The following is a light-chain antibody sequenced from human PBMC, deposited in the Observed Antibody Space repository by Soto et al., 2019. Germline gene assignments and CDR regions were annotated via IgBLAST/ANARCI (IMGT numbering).Light chain of an antibody. CDR3: QQYDNWPRT. CDR2: GAS. CDR1: QTVGRN. J-gene: IGKJ1*01. V-gene: IGKV3-15*01. Sequence: ETVMTQSPGTLSVSPGERATLSCRASQTVGRNLAWYQQKPGQAPRLLIYGASTRATGIPARFSGRGSGTEFTLTMSSLQSEDFAVYYCQQYDNWPRTFGQGTKVDIK.